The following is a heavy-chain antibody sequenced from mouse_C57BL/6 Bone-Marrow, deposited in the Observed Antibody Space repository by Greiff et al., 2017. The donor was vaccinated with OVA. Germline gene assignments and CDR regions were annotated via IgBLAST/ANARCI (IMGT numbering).Heavy chain of an antibody. Sequence: QVQLKESGPGLVAPSQSLSITCTVSGFSLTSYAISWVRQPPGKGLAWLGVIWTGGGTHYNSALKSRLSISKDNSKSQVFLKMNSLQTDDTARYYCARNGLLCDYWCQGTTLTVSS. CDR2: IWTGGGT. CDR3: ARNGLLCDY. D-gene: IGHD2-1*01. V-gene: IGHV2-9-1*01. J-gene: IGHJ2*01. CDR1: GFSLTSYA.